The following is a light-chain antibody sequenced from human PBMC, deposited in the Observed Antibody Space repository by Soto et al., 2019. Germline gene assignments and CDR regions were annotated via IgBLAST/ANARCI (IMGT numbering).Light chain of an antibody. J-gene: IGLJ1*01. V-gene: IGLV2-14*03. CDR3: TSWTSTSTYV. Sequence: QSVLTKDASVSGSPGQSITISYTGTSSDVGGYNYVSWYQQHPGKAPKLMIYDVFTRPSGVSNRFSGSKSGNTASLTISALQAEDEADYYCTSWTSTSTYVFGSGTKVTVL. CDR2: DVF. CDR1: SSDVGGYNY.